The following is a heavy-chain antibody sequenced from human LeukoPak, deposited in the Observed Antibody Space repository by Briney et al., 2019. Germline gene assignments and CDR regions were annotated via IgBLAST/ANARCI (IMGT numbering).Heavy chain of an antibody. J-gene: IGHJ4*02. Sequence: SETLSLTCTVSGVSVSSVSYYWSWIRQPPGKGLEWIGYIYYNGNTNYNPSLKSRVTISVDRSKNQFSLKLSSVTAADTAVYYCASGYSSGWYEYYFDYWGQGTLVTVSS. V-gene: IGHV4-61*01. CDR1: GVSVSSVSYY. CDR2: IYYNGNT. D-gene: IGHD6-19*01. CDR3: ASGYSSGWYEYYFDY.